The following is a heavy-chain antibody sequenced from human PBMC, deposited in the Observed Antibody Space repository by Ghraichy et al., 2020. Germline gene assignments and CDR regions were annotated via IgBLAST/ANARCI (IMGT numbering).Heavy chain of an antibody. J-gene: IGHJ4*02. CDR1: GFTFSNYA. V-gene: IGHV3-23*01. D-gene: IGHD1-1*01. CDR3: AKDVVPAMLSGTILYYFEY. Sequence: GGSLRLSCAASGFTFSNYAMDWVRQAPGKGLEWVSGISGSGDSTFYADSVKGRFTISRDNSKNTLYLQMNSLRAEDTAVYYCAKDVVPAMLSGTILYYFEYWGQGTLVTVS. CDR2: ISGSGDST.